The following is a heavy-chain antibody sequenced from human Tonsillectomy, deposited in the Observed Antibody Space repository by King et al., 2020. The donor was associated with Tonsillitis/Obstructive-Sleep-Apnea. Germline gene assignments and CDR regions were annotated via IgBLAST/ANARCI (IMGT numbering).Heavy chain of an antibody. CDR1: GFTFSSYW. CDR2: IKQDGSEK. Sequence: VQLVESGGGLVQPGGSLRLSCAASGFTFSSYWMSWVRQAPGKGLEWVANIKQDGSEKYDVDSVKGRFTISRDNAKNSLYLQMNSLRAEDTAVYYCARDWWYYDSSGYYPAFDYWGQGTLVTVSS. D-gene: IGHD3-22*01. J-gene: IGHJ4*02. CDR3: ARDWWYYDSSGYYPAFDY. V-gene: IGHV3-7*03.